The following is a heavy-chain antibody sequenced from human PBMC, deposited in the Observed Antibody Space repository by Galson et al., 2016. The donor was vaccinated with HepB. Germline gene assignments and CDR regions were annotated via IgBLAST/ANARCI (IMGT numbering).Heavy chain of an antibody. D-gene: IGHD6-19*01. CDR2: LSYDGSNK. CDR3: ARDSFVAGTGGDGFDC. V-gene: IGHV3-30-3*01. Sequence: SLRLSCAASGFALSSYAMEWVRQAPGKGLEWVAILSYDGSNKYHADSVKGRFTISRDSSKNTLYLQMNSLRAEDTAVYYCARDSFVAGTGGDGFDCWGQGTLVTVSS. CDR1: GFALSSYA. J-gene: IGHJ4*02.